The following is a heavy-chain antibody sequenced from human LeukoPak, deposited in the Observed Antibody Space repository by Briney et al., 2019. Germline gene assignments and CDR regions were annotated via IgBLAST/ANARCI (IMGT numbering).Heavy chain of an antibody. D-gene: IGHD5-18*01. CDR2: IIPIFGTA. Sequence: ASVKVSCKASGGTFSSYAISWVRQAPGQGLEWMGGIIPIFGTANYAQKFQGRVTITADESASTAYMELSSLRSEDTAVYYCARGGGRIQLWSYFDYWGQGTLVTVSS. CDR1: GGTFSSYA. CDR3: ARGGGRIQLWSYFDY. V-gene: IGHV1-69*13. J-gene: IGHJ4*02.